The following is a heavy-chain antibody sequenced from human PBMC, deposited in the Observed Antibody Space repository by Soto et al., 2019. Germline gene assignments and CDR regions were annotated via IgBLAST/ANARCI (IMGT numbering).Heavy chain of an antibody. V-gene: IGHV1-18*01. CDR2: ISAYNGNT. D-gene: IGHD3-10*01. Sequence: ASVKVSCKASGYTFTSYGISWVRQAPGQGLEWMGWISAYNGNTNYAQKLQGRVTMTTDTSTSTAYMELRTLRSDDTAVYFCARARRLLWLGVLLSANYYYGMAVWGQGTRVTVP. J-gene: IGHJ6*02. CDR3: ARARRLLWLGVLLSANYYYGMAV. CDR1: GYTFTSYG.